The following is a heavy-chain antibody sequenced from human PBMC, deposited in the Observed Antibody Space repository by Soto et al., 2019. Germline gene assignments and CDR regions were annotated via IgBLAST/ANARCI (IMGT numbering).Heavy chain of an antibody. V-gene: IGHV4-34*01. J-gene: IGHJ4*02. Sequence: QVQLQQWGAGLLKPSETLSLTCAVYGGSFSGYYWSWTRQPPGKGLEWIGEIHPSGSTNYNPSLESRXXVXLXXSKNQFSLRLTSVTAADTAVYYCSRGGDECKGGRSWGQGTLVTVSS. CDR1: GGSFSGYY. D-gene: IGHD1-26*01. CDR3: SRGGDECKGGRS. CDR2: IHPSGST.